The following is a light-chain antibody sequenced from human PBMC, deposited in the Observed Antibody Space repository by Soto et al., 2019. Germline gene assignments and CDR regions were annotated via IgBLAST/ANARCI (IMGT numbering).Light chain of an antibody. CDR2: GAS. CDR1: QSVSSN. CDR3: QQYNRWPPMA. V-gene: IGKV3-15*01. Sequence: EIVMTQSPATLSVSPGERATLSCRASQSVSSNLAWYQQKPGQAPRLLIYGASTRATGIPARFSGSGSGTEVTLTLSSLQSEEFAVYYCQQYNRWPPMAFGEGTKVEIK. J-gene: IGKJ1*01.